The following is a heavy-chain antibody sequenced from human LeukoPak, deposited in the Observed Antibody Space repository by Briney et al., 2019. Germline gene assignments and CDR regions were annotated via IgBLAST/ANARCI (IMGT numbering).Heavy chain of an antibody. CDR1: RFTFRNYW. J-gene: IGHJ4*01. CDR2: IEGDGSRT. D-gene: IGHD3-10*01. CDR3: ARASSGASYEY. Sequence: GGSRRPPGAASRFTFRNYWTHWVRQTPGKGLVWVSSIEGDGSRTNYAGSVKGRFTLSRDNAENTLYLQMNSLRAEDTAVYFCARASSGASYEYWGHRPHITVSS. V-gene: IGHV3-74*01.